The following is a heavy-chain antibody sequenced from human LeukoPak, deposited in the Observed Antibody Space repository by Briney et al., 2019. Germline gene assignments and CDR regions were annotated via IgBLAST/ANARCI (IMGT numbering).Heavy chain of an antibody. CDR1: GFTFSDYY. J-gene: IGHJ4*02. D-gene: IGHD1-26*01. Sequence: GGSLRLSCAASGFTFSDYYVTWIRQAPGKGLEWVSYISGSGTTIYYAGSVKGRFTVSRDNAKNSLFLQMNSLRSEDTAVYYCATDTELEGGATPGLTRYWGQGTLVTVSS. CDR2: ISGSGTTI. CDR3: ATDTELEGGATPGLTRY. V-gene: IGHV3-11*04.